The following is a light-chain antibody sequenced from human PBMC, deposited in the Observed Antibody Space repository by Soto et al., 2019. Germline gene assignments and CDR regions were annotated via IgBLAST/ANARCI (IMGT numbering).Light chain of an antibody. Sequence: QSVLTQPPSVSGAPGQRVTISCTGSSSNIGAGYDVHWYQQLPGRAPKLLIYANSNRPSGVPDRFSGSRSGTSASLAITGLQAEDEADYSCQSYESSLSGFYVFGTGTKVTVL. CDR1: SSNIGAGYD. CDR3: QSYESSLSGFYV. CDR2: ANS. J-gene: IGLJ1*01. V-gene: IGLV1-40*01.